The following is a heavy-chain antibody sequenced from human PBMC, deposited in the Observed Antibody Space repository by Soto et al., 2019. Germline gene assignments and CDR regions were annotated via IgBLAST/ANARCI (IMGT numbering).Heavy chain of an antibody. CDR1: GGTFSCYA. CDR2: IISISGTA. D-gene: IGHD2-2*01. J-gene: IGHJ6*02. V-gene: IGHV1-69*01. Sequence: QVQLVQSGAEVKKPGSSLKVSCKASGGTFSCYAISWVRQAPGQGLEWMGGIISISGTANYAQKFQGRVTITADESTSTAYMELSSLRSEDTAVYYCARSQGSSTSLEIYYYYYYGMDVWGQGTTVTVYS. CDR3: ARSQGSSTSLEIYYYYYYGMDV.